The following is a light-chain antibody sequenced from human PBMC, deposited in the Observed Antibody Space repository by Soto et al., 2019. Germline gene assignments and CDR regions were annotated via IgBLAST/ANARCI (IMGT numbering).Light chain of an antibody. Sequence: QSALTQPASVSGSPGQSITISCTGTSSDVGGYNSVSWYQQHPGKAPKLMNYEVSNRPSGVSNRFSGSKSGNTASLTISGLQAEDEADYYCSSYSTSSTPVIFGGGTKLTVL. CDR3: SSYSTSSTPVI. V-gene: IGLV2-14*01. CDR1: SSDVGGYNS. J-gene: IGLJ2*01. CDR2: EVS.